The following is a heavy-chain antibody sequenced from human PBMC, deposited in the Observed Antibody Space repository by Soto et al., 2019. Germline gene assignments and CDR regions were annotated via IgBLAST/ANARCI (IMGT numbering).Heavy chain of an antibody. CDR2: ISGSGGST. J-gene: IGHJ4*01. Sequence: PGGSLRLSCAASGFTFSSYAMSWVRQAPGKGLEWVSAISGSGGSTYYADSVKVRFTISRDNSKNTLYLQMNSLRAEDTAVYYCAKGTFWELFKSGFDYLGHGTLVTVSS. CDR3: AKGTFWELFKSGFDY. D-gene: IGHD3-10*01. CDR1: GFTFSSYA. V-gene: IGHV3-23*01.